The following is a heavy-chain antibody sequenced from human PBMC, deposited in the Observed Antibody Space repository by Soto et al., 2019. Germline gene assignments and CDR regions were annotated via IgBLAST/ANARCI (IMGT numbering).Heavy chain of an antibody. CDR1: GFTFDDYT. CDR3: EKDRKLDTILGVANSPYYGMDV. J-gene: IGHJ6*02. V-gene: IGHV3-43*01. D-gene: IGHD3-3*01. CDR2: ISWDGGST. Sequence: PVGSLRLSCAASGFTFDDYTMHWGRQAPVKGLDWVSVISWDGGSTYYADSVNGRFTISRDNSKNSLYLQMNSLRTEDTALYYREKDRKLDTILGVANSPYYGMDVCGQGTTVTVSS.